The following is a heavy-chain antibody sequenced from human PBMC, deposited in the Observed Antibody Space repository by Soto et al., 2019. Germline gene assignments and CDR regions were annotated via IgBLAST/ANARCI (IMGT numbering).Heavy chain of an antibody. CDR2: IDPGDSDT. CDR1: GCRFTNYW. Sequence: GQALKLSCKGSGCRFTNYWSGWVRQMPGKGLEWMGIIDPGDSDTRYSPSFQGQVTISVDKSISTAYLQWSSLKASDTAMYYCAARAGSSPLYYYGVDVWGQGTTVT. J-gene: IGHJ6*02. D-gene: IGHD3-10*01. V-gene: IGHV5-51*01. CDR3: AARAGSSPLYYYGVDV.